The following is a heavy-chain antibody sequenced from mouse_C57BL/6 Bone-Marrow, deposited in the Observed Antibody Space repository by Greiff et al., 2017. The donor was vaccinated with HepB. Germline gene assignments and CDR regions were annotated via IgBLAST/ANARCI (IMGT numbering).Heavy chain of an antibody. J-gene: IGHJ2*01. CDR1: GYSITSGYY. CDR2: ISYDGSN. CDR3: ARETGNFYYFDY. Sequence: EVKLLESGPGLVKPSQSLSLTCSVTGYSITSGYYWNWIRQFPGNKLEWMGYISYDGSNNYNPSLKNRISITRDTSKNQFFLKLNSVTTEDTATYYCARETGNFYYFDYWGQGTTLTVSS. D-gene: IGHD4-1*01. V-gene: IGHV3-6*01.